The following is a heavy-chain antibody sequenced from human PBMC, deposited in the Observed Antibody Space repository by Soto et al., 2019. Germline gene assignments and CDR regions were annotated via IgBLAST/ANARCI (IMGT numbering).Heavy chain of an antibody. CDR1: GGSFSGYY. Sequence: PSETLSLTFAVYGGSFSGYYWGWIRQPPGKGLEWIGEINHSGSTNYNLSLKSRVTISVDTSKNQFSLKLSSVTAADTAVYYCAKMSIAARRSFDYWSQGTLVTVSS. CDR2: INHSGST. CDR3: AKMSIAARRSFDY. D-gene: IGHD6-6*01. V-gene: IGHV4-34*01. J-gene: IGHJ4*02.